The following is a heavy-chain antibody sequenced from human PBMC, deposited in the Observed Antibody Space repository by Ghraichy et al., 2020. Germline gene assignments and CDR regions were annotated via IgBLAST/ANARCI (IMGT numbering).Heavy chain of an antibody. V-gene: IGHV3-21*01. CDR1: GFTFSSYS. CDR2: ISSSSSYI. Sequence: GGSLRLSCAASGFTFSSYSMNWVRQAPGKGLEWVSSISSSSSYIYYADSVKGRFTISRDNAKNSLYLQMNSLRAEDTAVYYCARASLVVVTAIPRHWYFDLWGRGTLVTVSS. CDR3: ARASLVVVTAIPRHWYFDL. J-gene: IGHJ2*01. D-gene: IGHD2-21*02.